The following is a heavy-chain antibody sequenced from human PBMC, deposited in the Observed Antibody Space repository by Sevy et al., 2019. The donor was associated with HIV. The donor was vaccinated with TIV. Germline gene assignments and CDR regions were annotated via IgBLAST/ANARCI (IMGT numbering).Heavy chain of an antibody. V-gene: IGHV1-8*01. CDR1: GYTFTSYD. CDR2: MNPNSGNT. CDR3: VRGWRWLQLPDY. D-gene: IGHD5-12*01. J-gene: IGHJ4*02. Sequence: ASVKVSCKASGYTFTSYDINWVRQATGQGLEWMGWMNPNSGNTGYAQKFQGRVTMTRNTSISTAYMELSSLRSEDTAVYYCVRGWRWLQLPDYWGQRTLVTVSS.